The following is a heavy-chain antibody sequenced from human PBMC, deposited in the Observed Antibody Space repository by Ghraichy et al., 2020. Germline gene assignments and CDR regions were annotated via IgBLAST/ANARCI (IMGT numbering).Heavy chain of an antibody. CDR2: IYYSGST. CDR1: GGSISSSSYY. CDR3: ARRVRVWYYGSGSPFVDI. V-gene: IGHV4-39*01. J-gene: IGHJ3*02. Sequence: SETLSLTCTVSGGSISSSSYYWGWIRQPPGKGLEWIGSIYYSGSTYYNPSLKSRVTISVDTSKNQFSLKLSSVTAADTAVYYCARRVRVWYYGSGSPFVDIWGQGTMVTVSS. D-gene: IGHD3-10*01.